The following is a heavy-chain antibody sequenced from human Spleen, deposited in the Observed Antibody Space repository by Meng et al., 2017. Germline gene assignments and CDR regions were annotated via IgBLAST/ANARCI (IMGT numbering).Heavy chain of an antibody. CDR2: INHSGST. CDR1: GGSFSVHY. V-gene: IGHV4-34*01. Sequence: QVQLQQWGAGLLKPSETLSPTCAINGGSFSVHYWSWIRQPPGKGLEWIGEINHSGSTNYNPSLKSRVTISVDTSKNQFSLNLSSVTAADTAVYYCARERRDYWGQGTLVTVSS. CDR3: ARERRDY. J-gene: IGHJ4*02.